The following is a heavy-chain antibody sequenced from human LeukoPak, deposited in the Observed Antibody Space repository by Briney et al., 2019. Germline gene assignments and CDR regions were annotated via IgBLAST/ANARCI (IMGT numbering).Heavy chain of an antibody. CDR3: AREFISSKGGDVIDAFDI. Sequence: GGSLRLSCAASGFTFSSYGMHWVRQAPGKGLEWVAFIRYDGSNKYYADSVKGRFTISRDNAKNSLYLQMNSLRAEDTAVYYCAREFISSKGGDVIDAFDIWGQGTMVTVSS. J-gene: IGHJ3*02. V-gene: IGHV3-30*02. CDR2: IRYDGSNK. CDR1: GFTFSSYG. D-gene: IGHD2-21*01.